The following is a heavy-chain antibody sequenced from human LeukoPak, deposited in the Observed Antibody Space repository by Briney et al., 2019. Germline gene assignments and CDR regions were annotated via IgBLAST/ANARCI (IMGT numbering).Heavy chain of an antibody. CDR1: GFMFSSNW. V-gene: IGHV3-7*03. Sequence: GGSLRLSCAASGFMFSSNWMSWVRLAPGKGLEWVANIKEDGTETYYVDSVKVQFTISRDNAKNSLYLQMNSLRVEDTAVYYCAKEGRSLQTYWGQGTLVTVSS. CDR2: IKEDGTET. J-gene: IGHJ4*02. CDR3: AKEGRSLQTY. D-gene: IGHD5-24*01.